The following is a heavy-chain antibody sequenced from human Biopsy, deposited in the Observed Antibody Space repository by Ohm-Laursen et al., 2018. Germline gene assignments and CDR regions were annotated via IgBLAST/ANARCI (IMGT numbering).Heavy chain of an antibody. Sequence: SDTLSLTCTVSGDSVSSGSFYWTWIRQPPGQGLEYIGYIYDRGSTANYNPSLESRVTMSVDMPKNQFSLKLSSVTAVDTAIYYCARGMRSSGWPYFDSWGQGTLVTVSS. CDR1: GDSVSSGSFY. CDR3: ARGMRSSGWPYFDS. V-gene: IGHV4-61*01. D-gene: IGHD6-19*01. CDR2: IYDRGSTA. J-gene: IGHJ4*02.